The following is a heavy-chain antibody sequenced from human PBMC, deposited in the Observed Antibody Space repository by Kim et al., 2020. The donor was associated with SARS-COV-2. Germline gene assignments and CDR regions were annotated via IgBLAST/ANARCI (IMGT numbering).Heavy chain of an antibody. CDR2: IRSKAYGGTT. CDR1: GFTFGDYA. D-gene: IGHD6-19*01. J-gene: IGHJ4*02. Sequence: GGSLRLSCTASGFTFGDYAMSWVRQAPGKGLEWVGFIRSKAYGGTTEYAASVKGRFTISRDDSKSIAYLQMNSLKTEDTAVYYCTRGEPTWQWPLPFDYWGQGTLVTVSS. V-gene: IGHV3-49*04. CDR3: TRGEPTWQWPLPFDY.